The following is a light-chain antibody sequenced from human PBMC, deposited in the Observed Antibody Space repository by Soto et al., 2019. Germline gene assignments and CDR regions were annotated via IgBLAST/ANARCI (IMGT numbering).Light chain of an antibody. V-gene: IGKV1-5*03. CDR2: WAS. Sequence: DIHMTQSPATLSASVGDRVTITCRASQSISTWLAWYQQKPGKAPKLLIYWASSLESGVPSRFSGSGSGTEFTLTISSLQPGDFATYYCQHYTTYSGTFGPGTKVDIK. J-gene: IGKJ3*01. CDR3: QHYTTYSGT. CDR1: QSISTW.